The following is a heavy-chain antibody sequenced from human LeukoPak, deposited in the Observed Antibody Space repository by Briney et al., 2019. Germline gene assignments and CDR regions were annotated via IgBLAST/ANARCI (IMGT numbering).Heavy chain of an antibody. J-gene: IGHJ4*02. CDR1: VGTFSSYA. CDR2: IIPIFGRA. Sequence: ASVKVSCKATVGTFSSYAINWVRQAPGHGPEWMGGIIPIFGRANYAQKFQGRVTMTTDESTSTAYMELSSLRSEDTAVYYCARVFARSGEISGSYFYYWGQGTLVTVSS. D-gene: IGHD1-26*01. V-gene: IGHV1-69*05. CDR3: ARVFARSGEISGSYFYY.